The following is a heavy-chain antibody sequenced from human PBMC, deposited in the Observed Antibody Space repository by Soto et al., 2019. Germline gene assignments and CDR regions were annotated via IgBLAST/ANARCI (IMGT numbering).Heavy chain of an antibody. CDR2: ITDNGGST. CDR3: AKERATTTAFDY. V-gene: IGHV3-23*01. Sequence: GSLRLSWAASGFTFSRDGMSWVRQAPGKGLEWASLITDNGGSTYYADSVKGRFTISRDNTKNTLFLKMNSLRAEDTAVYYCAKERATTTAFDYWGQGALVTVSS. CDR1: GFTFSRDG. J-gene: IGHJ4*02. D-gene: IGHD4-17*01.